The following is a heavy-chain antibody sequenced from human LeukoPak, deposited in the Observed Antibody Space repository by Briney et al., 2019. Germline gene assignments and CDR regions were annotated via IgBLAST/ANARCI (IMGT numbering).Heavy chain of an antibody. Sequence: SETLSLTCAVYGGSFSGYYWSWIRQPPAKGVEWIGEINHSGSTNYNPSLKSRVTISVDTSKNQFSLKLSSVTAADTAVYYCARRSGSTKMYNWFDPWGQGTLVTVSS. CDR3: ARRSGSTKMYNWFDP. V-gene: IGHV4-34*01. CDR2: INHSGST. CDR1: GGSFSGYY. D-gene: IGHD3-3*01. J-gene: IGHJ5*02.